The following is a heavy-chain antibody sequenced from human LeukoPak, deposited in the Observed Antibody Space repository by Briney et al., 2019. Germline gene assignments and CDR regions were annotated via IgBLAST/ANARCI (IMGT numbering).Heavy chain of an antibody. CDR1: GGSISSHY. CDR3: ARVGSGYPDY. Sequence: SETLSLTCTVSGGSISSHYWSWIRQPPGKGLEWIGYIYYSGSTNYNPSLKSRVTISVDTSKNQFSLKLSSVTAADTAVYYCARVGSGYPDYWGQGTLVTVSS. CDR2: IYYSGST. V-gene: IGHV4-59*11. D-gene: IGHD3-22*01. J-gene: IGHJ4*02.